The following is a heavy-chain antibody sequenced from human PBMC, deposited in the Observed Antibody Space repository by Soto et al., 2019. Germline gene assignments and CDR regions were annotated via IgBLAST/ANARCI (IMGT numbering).Heavy chain of an antibody. V-gene: IGHV1-69*06. CDR2: IVPNVGTV. CDR1: GGTFSSFINYS. CDR3: PMRDQSGVLRYFHN. Sequence: SVKVSCKSSGGTFSSFINYSINWVRQAPGQGLEWMGGIVPNVGTVNYAQKFRGKVTITADKSTGTAYMELSSLRSEDTALYYSPMRDQSGVLRYFHNWGQGPQVTVSS. J-gene: IGHJ4*02. D-gene: IGHD2-15*01.